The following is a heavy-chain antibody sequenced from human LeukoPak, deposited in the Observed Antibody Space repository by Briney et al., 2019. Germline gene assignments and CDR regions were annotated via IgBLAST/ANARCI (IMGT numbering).Heavy chain of an antibody. CDR1: GGTFSSYA. D-gene: IGHD3-10*01. Sequence: SVKVSCKASGGTFSSYAISWVRQAPGQGLEWMGRIIPILGIANYAQKFQGRVTITADKSTSTAYMELSSLRSEDTAVYYCARSFYYYGSGSYGATIDYWGQGTLVTVSS. V-gene: IGHV1-69*04. CDR3: ARSFYYYGSGSYGATIDY. J-gene: IGHJ4*02. CDR2: IIPILGIA.